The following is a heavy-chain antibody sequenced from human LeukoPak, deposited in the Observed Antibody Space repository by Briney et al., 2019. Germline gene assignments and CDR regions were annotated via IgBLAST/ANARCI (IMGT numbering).Heavy chain of an antibody. CDR2: ITATSSST. J-gene: IGHJ4*02. CDR3: AKDGRIAAPYGFDY. D-gene: IGHD6-13*01. V-gene: IGHV3-23*01. Sequence: PGGSLRLSCAASGFTFSSYGMSWVRQAPGKGLEWVSAITATSSSTHDADSVQGRFTISRDNSKNTLYLQMNSLRAEDTAVYYCAKDGRIAAPYGFDYWGQGTLVTVSS. CDR1: GFTFSSYG.